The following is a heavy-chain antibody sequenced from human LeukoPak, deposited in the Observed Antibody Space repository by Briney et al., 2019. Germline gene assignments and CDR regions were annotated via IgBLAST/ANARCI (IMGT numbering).Heavy chain of an antibody. CDR2: INSDGSWT. Sequence: GGSLRLSCAASGNYWMHWVRQAPGKGLVWVSHINSDGSWTSYADSVKGRFTISKDNAKNTVYLQMNNLRAEDTAVYYCVSFYETYWGRGTLVTVS. CDR1: GNYW. V-gene: IGHV3-74*01. J-gene: IGHJ4*02. CDR3: VSFYETY. D-gene: IGHD2-2*01.